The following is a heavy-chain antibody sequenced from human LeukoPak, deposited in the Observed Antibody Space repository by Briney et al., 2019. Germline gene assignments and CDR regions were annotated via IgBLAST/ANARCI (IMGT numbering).Heavy chain of an antibody. CDR3: ARDHSSSWYLSNWYFDL. CDR1: GYTFTSYY. CDR2: INPSGGST. D-gene: IGHD6-13*01. J-gene: IGHJ2*01. Sequence: ASMKVSCKASGYTFTSYYMHWVRQAPGQGLEWMGIINPSGGSTSYAQKFQGRVTMTRDTSTSTVYMELSSLRSEDTAVYYCARDHSSSWYLSNWYFDLWGRGTLVTVSS. V-gene: IGHV1-46*01.